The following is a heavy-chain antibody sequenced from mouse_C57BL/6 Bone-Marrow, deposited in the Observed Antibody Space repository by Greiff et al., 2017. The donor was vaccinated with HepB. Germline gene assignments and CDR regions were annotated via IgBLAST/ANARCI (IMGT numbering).Heavy chain of an antibody. V-gene: IGHV7-1*01. CDR3: ARDADSSGYAMDY. CDR2: SRNKANDYTT. D-gene: IGHD3-2*02. Sequence: EVHLVDSGGGLVQSGRSLRLSCATSGFTFSDFYMEWVRQAPGKGLEWIAASRNKANDYTTEYSASVKGRFIVSRDTSQSILYLQMNALRAEDTAIYYCARDADSSGYAMDYWGQGTSVTVSS. J-gene: IGHJ4*01. CDR1: GFTFSDFY.